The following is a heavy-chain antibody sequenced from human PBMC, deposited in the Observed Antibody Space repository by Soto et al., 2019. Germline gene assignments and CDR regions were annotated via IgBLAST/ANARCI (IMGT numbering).Heavy chain of an antibody. CDR2: INAGNGNT. CDR1: GYTFTNYA. CDR3: ARNCGGDCHHWFDP. J-gene: IGHJ5*02. Sequence: QVQLVQSGAEEKKPGASVKVSCKASGYTFTNYAMHWVRQAPGQRLERMGWINAGNGNTKYSQNFQGRVTITRDTSASTAYMELSSLRSEDTAIYYCARNCGGDCHHWFDPWGQGTLVTVSS. V-gene: IGHV1-3*05. D-gene: IGHD2-21*02.